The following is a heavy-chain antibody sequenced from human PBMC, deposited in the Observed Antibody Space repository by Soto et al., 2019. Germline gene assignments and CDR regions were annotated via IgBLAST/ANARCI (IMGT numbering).Heavy chain of an antibody. CDR2: ISYDGSNK. J-gene: IGHJ4*02. CDR3: AADYDSSGNFDY. V-gene: IGHV3-30*03. D-gene: IGHD3-22*01. Sequence: GGSLRLSCAASGFTFSSYGMHWVRQAPGKGLEWVAVISYDGSNKYYADSVKGRFTISRDNSKNTLYLQMNSLRAEDTAVYYCAADYDSSGNFDYWGQGTLVTVSS. CDR1: GFTFSSYG.